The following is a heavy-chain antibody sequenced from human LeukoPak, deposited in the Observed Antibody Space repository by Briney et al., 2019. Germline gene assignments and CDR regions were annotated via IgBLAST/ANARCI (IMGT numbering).Heavy chain of an antibody. CDR1: GGSISSYY. CDR2: IYYSGST. V-gene: IGHV4-59*01. J-gene: IGHJ4*02. CDR3: ARDSAYDSSGYYVY. Sequence: PSETLSLTCTVSGGSISSYYWSWIRQPPGKGLEWIGYIYYSGSTNYNPSLKSRVTISVDTSKNQFSLKLSSVTAADTAVYYCARDSAYDSSGYYVYWGQGTLVTVSS. D-gene: IGHD3-22*01.